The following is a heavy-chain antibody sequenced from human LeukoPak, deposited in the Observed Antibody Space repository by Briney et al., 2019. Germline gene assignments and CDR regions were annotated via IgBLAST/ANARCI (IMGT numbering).Heavy chain of an antibody. V-gene: IGHV3-11*06. D-gene: IGHD3-10*01. Sequence: KPGGSLRLSCAASGFTFSDYYMSWIRQAPGKGLEWVSYISSSSSYTNYADSVKGRFTISRDNAKNSLYLQMNGLRAEDTAVYYCARDRGSGSYNWFDPWGQGTLVTVSS. CDR3: ARDRGSGSYNWFDP. CDR1: GFTFSDYY. J-gene: IGHJ5*02. CDR2: ISSSSSYT.